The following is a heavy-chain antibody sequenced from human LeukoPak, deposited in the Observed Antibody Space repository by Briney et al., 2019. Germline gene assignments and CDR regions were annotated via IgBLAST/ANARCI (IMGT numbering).Heavy chain of an antibody. CDR2: MNPNSGNT. D-gene: IGHD2-21*02. J-gene: IGHJ6*02. CDR3: ARRLAPGDTDYYGMDV. CDR1: GYTFTSYD. Sequence: ASVKVSCKASGYTFTSYDINWVRQATGQGLEWMGWMNPNSGNTGYAQKFQGRVTMTRDTSISTAYMELSRLRSDDTAVYYCARRLAPGDTDYYGMDVWGQGTTVTVSS. V-gene: IGHV1-8*01.